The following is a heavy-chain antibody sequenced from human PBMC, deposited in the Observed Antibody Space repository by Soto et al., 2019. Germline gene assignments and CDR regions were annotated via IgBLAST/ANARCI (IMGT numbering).Heavy chain of an antibody. CDR1: GFTFSSYG. D-gene: IGHD3-16*02. J-gene: IGHJ4*02. Sequence: LRLSCAASGFTFSSYGMHWVRQAPGKGLEWVAVISYDGSNKYYADSVKGRFTISRDNSKNTLYLQMNSLRAEDTAVYYCARDGRDDYVWGSYRPTNAGYFDYWGQGTLVTVSS. CDR2: ISYDGSNK. V-gene: IGHV3-30*03. CDR3: ARDGRDDYVWGSYRPTNAGYFDY.